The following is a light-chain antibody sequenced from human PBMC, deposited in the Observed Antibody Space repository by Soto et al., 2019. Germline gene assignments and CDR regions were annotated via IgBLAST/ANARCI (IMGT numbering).Light chain of an antibody. CDR3: QKYKSAPSLT. CDR1: QGIRNF. CDR2: AAS. V-gene: IGKV1-27*01. Sequence: IQMTQSPSSLSASVGDRVTITCRASQGIRNFLAWYQHKPGKVPKLLIYAASTLQSGVPSRFSGSGSGTDFTLTISSLQPEDVATYYCQKYKSAPSLTFGGGTKVEIK. J-gene: IGKJ4*01.